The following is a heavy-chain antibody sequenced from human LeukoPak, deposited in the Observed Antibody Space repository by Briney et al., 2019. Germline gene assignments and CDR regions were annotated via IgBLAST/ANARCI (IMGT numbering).Heavy chain of an antibody. CDR1: GYTFTSYD. D-gene: IGHD1-26*01. Sequence: ASVKVSCKASGYTFTSYDINWVRQATGQGLEWMGWMNPNSGNTGYAQKFQGRVTMTRNTSISTAYMELSSLRSEDTGVYYCARAWDPYYYYGMDVWGQGTTVTVSS. CDR3: ARAWDPYYYYGMDV. J-gene: IGHJ6*02. CDR2: MNPNSGNT. V-gene: IGHV1-8*01.